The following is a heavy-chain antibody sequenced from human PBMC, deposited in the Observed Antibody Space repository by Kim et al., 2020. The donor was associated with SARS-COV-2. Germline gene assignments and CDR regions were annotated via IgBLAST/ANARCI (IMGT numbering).Heavy chain of an antibody. V-gene: IGHV4-39*01. J-gene: IGHJ5*02. CDR1: GGSINSNSNY. CDR3: ARRMGCGGVKCYSGHVWDDP. D-gene: IGHD2-15*01. Sequence: SETLSLTCTVSGGSINSNSNYWGWIRQPPGQGLEWIGSIYYSGSTYYNPSLTSRVTISVDTSKNQFSLRLSSVTAADTAVYYCARRMGCGGVKCYSGHVWDDPWGQVSLVTVSS. CDR2: IYYSGST.